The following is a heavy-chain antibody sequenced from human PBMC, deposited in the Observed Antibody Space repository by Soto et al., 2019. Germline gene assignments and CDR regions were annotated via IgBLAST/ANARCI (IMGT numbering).Heavy chain of an antibody. CDR2: ISAYNGNT. J-gene: IGHJ4*02. V-gene: IGHV1-18*01. D-gene: IGHD5-12*01. CDR3: ARTGGNSGYYRDFAY. Sequence: QVPLVQSGAEVKKPGASVKVSCKASGYTFTSYGLSWVRQAPGHGLEWMGWISAYNGNTNYAQTFQGRVSMTTDISTTNAYLDLGSLRSDDTSVYYCARTGGNSGYYRDFAYGGQGTVVTVSS. CDR1: GYTFTSYG.